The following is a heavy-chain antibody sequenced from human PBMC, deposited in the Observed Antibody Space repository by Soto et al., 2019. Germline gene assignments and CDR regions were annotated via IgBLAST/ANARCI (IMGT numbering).Heavy chain of an antibody. D-gene: IGHD3-3*01. CDR1: GYTFTSYD. J-gene: IGHJ2*01. CDR3: ARGQPYYDFWSGYNYWYFDL. Sequence: QVQLVQSGAEVKKPGASVKVSCKASGYTFTSYDINWVRQATGQGLEWMGWMNPNSGNTGYAQKSQGRATMTRNTSISTANMELSSLRSEDTAVYYCARGQPYYDFWSGYNYWYFDLWGRGTLVTVSS. V-gene: IGHV1-8*01. CDR2: MNPNSGNT.